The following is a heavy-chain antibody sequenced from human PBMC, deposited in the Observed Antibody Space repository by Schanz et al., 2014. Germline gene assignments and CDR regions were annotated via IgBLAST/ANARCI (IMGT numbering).Heavy chain of an antibody. Sequence: QVQLVQSGPEVKKPGASVKVSCKASRYAFASYYIHWVRQAPGQGLEWMGVIDPSGDSTTFAQNFHGGVTMTRDASTSSVYLRLSSLISDDTAVYYCARGSCTASGCYDAFDLWGQGTLVTVSS. CDR3: ARGSCTASGCYDAFDL. V-gene: IGHV1-46*01. CDR2: IDPSGDST. CDR1: RYAFASYY. J-gene: IGHJ3*01. D-gene: IGHD2-2*01.